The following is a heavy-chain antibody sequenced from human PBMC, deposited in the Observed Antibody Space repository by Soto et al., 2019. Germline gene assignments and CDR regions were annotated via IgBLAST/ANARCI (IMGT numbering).Heavy chain of an antibody. CDR2: ISYDGSNK. J-gene: IGHJ4*02. Sequence: PGGSLRLSCAASGFTFSSYAMHWVRQAPGKGLEWVAVISYDGSNKYYADSVKGRFTISRDNSKNTLYLQMNSLRAEDTAVYYCARDSQLTGAFDYWGQGALVTVSS. CDR1: GFTFSSYA. CDR3: ARDSQLTGAFDY. D-gene: IGHD7-27*01. V-gene: IGHV3-30-3*01.